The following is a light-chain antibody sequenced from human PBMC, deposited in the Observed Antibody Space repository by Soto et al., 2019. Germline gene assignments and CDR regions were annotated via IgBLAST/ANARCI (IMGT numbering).Light chain of an antibody. Sequence: QSALTQPATLSASPGQSITISCTGNSSDVGGYNYVSWYQQHPGKAPKLMIYDVSNRPSGFSNRFSGSKSGNTASLTISGLQAEDEADYYCSSYTSSTPYVFGTGTKITVL. V-gene: IGLV2-14*01. CDR2: DVS. CDR1: SSDVGGYNY. CDR3: SSYTSSTPYV. J-gene: IGLJ1*01.